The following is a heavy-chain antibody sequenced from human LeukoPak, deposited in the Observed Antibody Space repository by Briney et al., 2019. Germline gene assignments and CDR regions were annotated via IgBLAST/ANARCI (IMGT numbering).Heavy chain of an antibody. D-gene: IGHD3-22*01. V-gene: IGHV1-69*04. J-gene: IGHJ4*02. CDR1: GGTFSSYA. CDR2: IIPILGIA. Sequence: ASVKVSCKASGGTFSSYAISWVRQAPAQGLEWMGRIIPILGIANYAQKFQGKVTITADKSTSTAYMELSSLRSEDTAVYYCVRMGLYDSSDYVDYWGQGTLVTVSS. CDR3: VRMGLYDSSDYVDY.